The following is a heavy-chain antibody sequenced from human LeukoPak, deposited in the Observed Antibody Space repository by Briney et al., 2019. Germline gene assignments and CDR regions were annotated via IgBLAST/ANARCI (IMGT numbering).Heavy chain of an antibody. CDR2: INPNSGGT. CDR1: GYTFTGYY. CDR3: ARGRSGLYFIDY. J-gene: IGHJ4*02. V-gene: IGHV1-2*06. Sequence: VASVKVSCKASGYTFTGYYMHWVRQAPGQGLEWMGRINPNSGGTNYAQKFQGRVTMTRDTSISTAYMELSRLRSDDTAVYYCARGRSGLYFIDYWGQGTLVTVSS. D-gene: IGHD6-19*01.